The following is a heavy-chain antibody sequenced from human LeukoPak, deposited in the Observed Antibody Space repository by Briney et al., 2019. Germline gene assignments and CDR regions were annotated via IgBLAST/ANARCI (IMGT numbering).Heavy chain of an antibody. D-gene: IGHD2-2*01. V-gene: IGHV3-48*03. J-gene: IGHJ4*02. Sequence: GGSLRLSCAASEFTFRSYEMNWVRQAPGKGLEWISYISNSDTTIDYADSVKGRFTISRDNAKNSLYLQMNSLRAEDTAVYYCTRARCSSSSCNIESDYWGQGTLVTVSS. CDR2: ISNSDTTI. CDR3: TRARCSSSSCNIESDY. CDR1: EFTFRSYE.